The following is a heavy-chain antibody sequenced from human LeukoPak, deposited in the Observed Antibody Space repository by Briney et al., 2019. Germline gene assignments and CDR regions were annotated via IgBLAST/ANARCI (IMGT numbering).Heavy chain of an antibody. Sequence: PGGSLRLSCAASGFTFSSYAMYWVRQAPGKGLEWVSGIFGSGGSTHYADSVKGRFTISRDNSKNTVYLQMNSLRAEDTAVYYCARSERPDYYYMDVWGKGTTVTVSS. CDR2: IFGSGGST. V-gene: IGHV3-23*01. J-gene: IGHJ6*03. CDR1: GFTFSSYA. CDR3: ARSERPDYYYMDV.